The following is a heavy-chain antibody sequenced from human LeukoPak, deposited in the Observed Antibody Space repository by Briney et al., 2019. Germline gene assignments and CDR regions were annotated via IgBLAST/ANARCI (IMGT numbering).Heavy chain of an antibody. CDR1: GFTSDDYA. CDR2: ISGDGGST. V-gene: IGHV3-43*02. Sequence: GGSLRLSCAASGFTSDDYAMHWVRQAPGKGLEWVSLISGDGGSTYYADSVKGRFTISRDNSKNSLYLQMNSLRTEDTALYYCAKGPYYYGSGSYVGYWGQGTLVTVSS. CDR3: AKGPYYYGSGSYVGY. J-gene: IGHJ4*02. D-gene: IGHD3-10*01.